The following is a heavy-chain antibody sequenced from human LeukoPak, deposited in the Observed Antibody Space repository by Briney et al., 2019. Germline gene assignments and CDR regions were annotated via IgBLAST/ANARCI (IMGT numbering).Heavy chain of an antibody. D-gene: IGHD4-23*01. V-gene: IGHV3-33*06. CDR3: AKDRDYGGNSCFDY. CDR1: GFTFSSYA. CDR2: IWYDGSNK. Sequence: GRSLRLSCAASGFTFSSYAMHWVRQAPGKGLEWVAVIWYDGSNKYYADSVKGRFTISRDNSKNTLYLQMNSLGAEDTAVYYCAKDRDYGGNSCFDYWGQGTRSPSPQ. J-gene: IGHJ4*02.